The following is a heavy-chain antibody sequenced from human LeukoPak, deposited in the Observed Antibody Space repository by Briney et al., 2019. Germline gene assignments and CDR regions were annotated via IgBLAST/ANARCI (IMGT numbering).Heavy chain of an antibody. V-gene: IGHV3-48*03. J-gene: IGHJ5*02. CDR3: ARGDPHADL. CDR2: ITISGHTK. Sequence: GESLRLSCAASGFDLSTYEMNWVRQAPGKGLEWIADITISGHTKNYADSVKGRFTISRDNARTSLYLQMNSLRVEDTGVYYCARGDPHADLWGQGTLVTVSS. CDR1: GFDLSTYE.